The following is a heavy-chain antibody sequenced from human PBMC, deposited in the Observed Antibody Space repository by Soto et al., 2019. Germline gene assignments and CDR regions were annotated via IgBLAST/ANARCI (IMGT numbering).Heavy chain of an antibody. J-gene: IGHJ5*02. CDR3: ARDGIPVVAATLGPNWFDP. CDR2: ISAYNGKT. V-gene: IGHV1-18*04. CDR1: GYTFTSYG. Sequence: ASVKVSCKASGYTFTSYGISWVRQAPGQGLEWMGWISAYNGKTNYAQKLQGRVTMTTDTSTGTAYMELRSLRSDDTAVYYCARDGIPVVAATLGPNWFDPWGQGTLVTVSS. D-gene: IGHD2-15*01.